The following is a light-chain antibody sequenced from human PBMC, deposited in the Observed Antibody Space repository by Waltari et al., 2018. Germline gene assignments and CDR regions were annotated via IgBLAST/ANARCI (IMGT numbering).Light chain of an antibody. Sequence: QSALTQPASVSGSPGQSITISCTGTSSDVGSYNYVSWYQQHPGKAPKLMIYEVSNRPPGVASRFSCSKSGNTASLTISGLQAEDEADYYCSSYTSSSSYVFGTGTKVTVL. J-gene: IGLJ1*01. CDR1: SSDVGSYNY. V-gene: IGLV2-14*01. CDR3: SSYTSSSSYV. CDR2: EVS.